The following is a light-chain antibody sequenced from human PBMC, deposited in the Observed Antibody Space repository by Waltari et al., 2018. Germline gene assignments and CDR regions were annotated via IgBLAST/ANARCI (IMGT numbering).Light chain of an antibody. J-gene: IGLJ2*01. CDR2: EAT. CDR3: CSYTNTHVV. V-gene: IGLV2-14*02. Sequence: QSALTQPASASGSPGQSITISCTGTSSDVGSNNLVSWYQQHPGHAPKLIIYEATKRTSGVSNRFSGSKSGNTASLTISGLQAEDEGDYYCCSYTNTHVVFGGGTKLTVL. CDR1: SSDVGSNNL.